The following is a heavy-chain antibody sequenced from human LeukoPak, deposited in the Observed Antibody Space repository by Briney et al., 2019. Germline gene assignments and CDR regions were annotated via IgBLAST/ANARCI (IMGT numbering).Heavy chain of an antibody. CDR1: GYSFTNYD. CDR2: MNPNSGNT. D-gene: IGHD6-6*01. J-gene: IGHJ4*02. V-gene: IGHV1-8*01. CDR3: ARTIAARPYFDY. Sequence: GSVKVSCKASGYSFTNYDINWVRQATGQGLEWMGWMNPNSGNTGFAQKFQGRVTMTRDTSISTAYMELNSLRSDDAAVYYCARTIAARPYFDYWGQGTLVTVSS.